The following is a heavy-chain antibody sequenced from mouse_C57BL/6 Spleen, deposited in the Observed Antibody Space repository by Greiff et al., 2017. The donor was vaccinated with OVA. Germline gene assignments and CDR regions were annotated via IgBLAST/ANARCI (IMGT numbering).Heavy chain of an antibody. CDR3: AKAHRLPTGFDY. CDR2: IYPRDGST. Sequence: QVQLQQSDAELVKPGASVKISCKVSGYTFTDHTIHWMKQRPEQGLEWIGYIYPRDGSTKYNEKFKGKATLTADKSSSTAYMQLNSLTSEDSAVYVCAKAHRLPTGFDYWGQGTTLTVSS. V-gene: IGHV1-78*01. J-gene: IGHJ2*01. D-gene: IGHD5-5*01. CDR1: GYTFTDHT.